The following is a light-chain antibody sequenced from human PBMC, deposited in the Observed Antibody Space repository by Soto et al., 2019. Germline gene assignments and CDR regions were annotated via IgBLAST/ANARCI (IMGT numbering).Light chain of an antibody. J-gene: IGLJ1*01. CDR3: QSYDSSLSAHDV. CDR2: GSR. CDR1: SSNIGAGHD. V-gene: IGLV1-40*01. Sequence: QSVLTQPPSVAGAPRQRVTISRTGSSSNIGAGHDVHWYQQLPGSAPKLLIDGSRNRPSGVPDRFSGSRSGTSASLAITGLQAEDEADYYCQSYDSSLSAHDVFGTGTKVTVL.